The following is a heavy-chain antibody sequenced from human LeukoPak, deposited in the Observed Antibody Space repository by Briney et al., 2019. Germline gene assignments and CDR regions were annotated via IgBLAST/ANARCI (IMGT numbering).Heavy chain of an antibody. CDR2: IIPIFGTA. J-gene: IGHJ6*03. Sequence: SVKVSCKAYGGSFSSYDVSWVRQAPGQGLEWMGGIIPIFGTANYAQKFKGRVRITAEKSTSTTYMELSSLRSEDTAVYYCARGTYSAYDLGSYMDVWGKGTAVTVAS. CDR1: GGSFSSYD. CDR3: ARGTYSAYDLGSYMDV. D-gene: IGHD5-12*01. V-gene: IGHV1-69*06.